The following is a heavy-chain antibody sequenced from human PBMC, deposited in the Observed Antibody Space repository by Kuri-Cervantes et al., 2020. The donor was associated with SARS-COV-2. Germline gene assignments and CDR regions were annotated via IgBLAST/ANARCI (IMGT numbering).Heavy chain of an antibody. CDR3: AKDRVGVQDF. CDR1: GFTFSSYG. D-gene: IGHD2-21*01. CDR2: ISHDGKNK. Sequence: GEPLKISCAASGFTFSSYGIHWVRQAPGKGLEWVAVISHDGKNKKCIASGKGRFTISRDNSQNTLYLHMKSLRSEDTAMYYCAKDRVGVQDFWGQGTLVTVSS. J-gene: IGHJ4*02. V-gene: IGHV3-30*18.